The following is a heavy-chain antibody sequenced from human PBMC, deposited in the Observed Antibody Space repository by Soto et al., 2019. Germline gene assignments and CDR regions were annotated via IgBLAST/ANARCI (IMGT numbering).Heavy chain of an antibody. J-gene: IGHJ5*02. Sequence: QVQLQQSGPGLVKPSQTLSLTCAISGDSVSSNDAVWNWIRQSPSRGLEWLGRTYYRSIWQTEYAGSVKGRXTXNXYASKNQFSLQLNSVTPEDTAMYYCARLVGNSWLDHWGQGTLVTVSA. D-gene: IGHD6-6*01. CDR3: ARLVGNSWLDH. CDR1: GDSVSSNDAV. V-gene: IGHV6-1*01. CDR2: TYYRSIWQT.